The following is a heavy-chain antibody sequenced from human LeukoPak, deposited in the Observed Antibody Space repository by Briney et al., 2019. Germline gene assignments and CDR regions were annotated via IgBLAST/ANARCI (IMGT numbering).Heavy chain of an antibody. CDR2: ISGSGGST. Sequence: GGSLRLSCAASGFTFSSYAMSWVRQAPGKGLEWVSAISGSGGSTYYADSVKGRFTISRDNSKNTLYLQMNSLRAEDTAVYYCAKDLVSYYDILTGCSAFDYWGQGTLVTVSS. D-gene: IGHD3-9*01. J-gene: IGHJ4*02. CDR1: GFTFSSYA. V-gene: IGHV3-23*01. CDR3: AKDLVSYYDILTGCSAFDY.